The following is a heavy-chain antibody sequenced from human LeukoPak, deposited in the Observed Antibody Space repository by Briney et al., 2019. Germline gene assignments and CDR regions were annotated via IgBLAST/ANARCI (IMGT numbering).Heavy chain of an antibody. CDR1: GGSISSSSYY. CDR2: IYYSGST. Sequence: SETLSLTCTVYGGSISSSSYYWGWIRQPPGKGLEWIGSIYYSGSTYYNPSLKSRVTISVDTSKNQFSLKLSSVTAADTAVYYCARDRGIAVASDYWGQGTLVTVSS. J-gene: IGHJ4*02. V-gene: IGHV4-39*07. CDR3: ARDRGIAVASDY. D-gene: IGHD6-19*01.